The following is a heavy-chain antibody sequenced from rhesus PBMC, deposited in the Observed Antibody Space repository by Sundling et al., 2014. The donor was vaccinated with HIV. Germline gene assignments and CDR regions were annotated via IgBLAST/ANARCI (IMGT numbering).Heavy chain of an antibody. V-gene: IGHV3-201*01. CDR1: GFTFDDYA. D-gene: IGHD2-2*01. J-gene: IGHJ4*01. Sequence: EVQLVESGGGVVQPGGSLRLSCAASGFTFDDYAMHWVRQTPGKGLEWVSGISWSGDSTDYADSVKGRFTISRDNAKNSLYLQMNRLRAEDTALYYCARDRLVVLTMPGYWGQGVLVTVSS. CDR2: ISWSGDST. CDR3: ARDRLVVLTMPGY.